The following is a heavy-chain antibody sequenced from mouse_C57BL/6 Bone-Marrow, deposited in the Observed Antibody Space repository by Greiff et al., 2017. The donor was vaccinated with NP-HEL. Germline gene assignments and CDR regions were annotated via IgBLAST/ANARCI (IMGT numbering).Heavy chain of an antibody. D-gene: IGHD1-1*01. CDR1: GFTFSSYA. V-gene: IGHV5-4*01. J-gene: IGHJ1*03. Sequence: EVQVVESGGGLVKPGGSLKLSCAASGFTFSSYAMSWVRQTPEKRLEWVATISDGGSYTYYPDNVKGRFTISRDNAKNNLYLQMSHLKSEDTAMYYCARSLYYYGSSSYWYFDVWGTGTTVTVSS. CDR3: ARSLYYYGSSSYWYFDV. CDR2: ISDGGSYT.